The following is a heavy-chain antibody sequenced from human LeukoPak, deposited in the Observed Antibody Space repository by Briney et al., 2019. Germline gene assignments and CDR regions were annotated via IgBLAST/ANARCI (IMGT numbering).Heavy chain of an antibody. CDR2: IYPGDSDT. J-gene: IGHJ4*02. D-gene: IGHD1-26*01. Sequence: GESLKISCKGSGYSFTSYWIGWVRQMPGKGLEWMGIIYPGDSDTRYSPSFQGQVTISADRSITTAYLQWSSLKASDTAMYYRARGQVAASRGTFDYWGQGTLVTVSS. V-gene: IGHV5-51*01. CDR3: ARGQVAASRGTFDY. CDR1: GYSFTSYW.